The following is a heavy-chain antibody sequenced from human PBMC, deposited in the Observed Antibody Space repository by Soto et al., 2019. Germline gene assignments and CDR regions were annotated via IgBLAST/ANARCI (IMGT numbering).Heavy chain of an antibody. Sequence: ASVKVSCKASGYTFTSYGISWVRQAPGQGLEWMGWISAYNGNTNYAQKLQGRVTMTTDTSTSTAYMELRSLRSDDTAVYYCARDWGYYYDSSGSLDYWGQGTRVTVS. CDR3: ARDWGYYYDSSGSLDY. CDR1: GYTFTSYG. V-gene: IGHV1-18*01. J-gene: IGHJ4*02. D-gene: IGHD3-22*01. CDR2: ISAYNGNT.